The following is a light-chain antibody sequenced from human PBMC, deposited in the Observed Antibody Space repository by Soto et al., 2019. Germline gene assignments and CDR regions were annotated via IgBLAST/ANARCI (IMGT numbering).Light chain of an antibody. J-gene: IGKJ1*01. CDR2: GAS. Sequence: EIVMTQSPATLSVSPGERATLSCRASQSVSSNLAWYQQKPGQAPRLLIHGASRRASGVPARFSGSGSGTEFTLTISSLQSEDFAIYYCQQYNNWPRTFGQGTKVDI. V-gene: IGKV3D-15*01. CDR1: QSVSSN. CDR3: QQYNNWPRT.